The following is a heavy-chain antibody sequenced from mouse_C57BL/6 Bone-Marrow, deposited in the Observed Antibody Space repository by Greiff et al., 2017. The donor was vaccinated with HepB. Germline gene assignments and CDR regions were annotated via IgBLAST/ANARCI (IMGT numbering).Heavy chain of an antibody. D-gene: IGHD1-1*01. CDR1: GYTFTDYY. CDR2: INPNNGGT. V-gene: IGHV1-26*01. J-gene: IGHJ4*01. Sequence: EVQLQQSGPELVKPGASVKISCKASGYTFTDYYINWVKQSHGKSLEWIGDINPNNGGTSYNQKFKGKATLTVDKSSSTAYMELRSLTSEDSAVYYCARATVVAPYYAMDYWGQGTSVTVSS. CDR3: ARATVVAPYYAMDY.